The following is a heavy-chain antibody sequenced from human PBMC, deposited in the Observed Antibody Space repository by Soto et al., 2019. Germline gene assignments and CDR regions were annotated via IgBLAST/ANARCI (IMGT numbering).Heavy chain of an antibody. D-gene: IGHD6-19*01. Sequence: QVQLQESGPGQVKPSGTLALTCAVSGGSISDNNWWSWVRQPPGKGLEWIGEIYHRGTTNYRPSLRSRVTISMDKSKNQISLTLDSVTAADSAAYYCARHIGVTGTRGFDYWGQGILVTVSP. CDR3: ARHIGVTGTRGFDY. V-gene: IGHV4-4*02. J-gene: IGHJ4*02. CDR2: IYHRGTT. CDR1: GGSISDNNW.